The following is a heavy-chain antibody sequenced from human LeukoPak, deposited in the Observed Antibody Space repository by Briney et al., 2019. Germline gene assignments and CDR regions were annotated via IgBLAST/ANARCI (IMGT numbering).Heavy chain of an antibody. CDR1: GFTFSSYA. CDR2: ISYDGSNK. CDR3: AKDPATVTTPEY. D-gene: IGHD4-11*01. V-gene: IGHV3-30*04. Sequence: PGGSLRLSCAASGFTFSSYAMHWVRQAPGKGLEWVAVISYDGSNKYYADSVKGRFTISRDNSKNTLYLQMNSLRAEDTAVYYCAKDPATVTTPEYWGQGTLVTVSS. J-gene: IGHJ4*02.